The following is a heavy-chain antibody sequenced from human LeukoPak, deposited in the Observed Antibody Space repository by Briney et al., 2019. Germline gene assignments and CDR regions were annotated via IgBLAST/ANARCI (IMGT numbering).Heavy chain of an antibody. Sequence: SETLSLTCSVSGDSISSSSSYWGWIRQPPGKGLEWIGSIYYSGSTYYNPSLKSRVTISVDTSKNQFSLKLSSVTAADTAMYYCARVKDPGGYYYYYYMDVWGKGTTVTVSS. D-gene: IGHD3-16*01. CDR1: GDSISSSSSY. V-gene: IGHV4-39*07. J-gene: IGHJ6*03. CDR2: IYYSGST. CDR3: ARVKDPGGYYYYYYMDV.